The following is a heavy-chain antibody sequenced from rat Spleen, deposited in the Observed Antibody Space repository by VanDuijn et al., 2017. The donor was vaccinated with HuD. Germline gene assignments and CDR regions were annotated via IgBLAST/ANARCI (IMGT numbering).Heavy chain of an antibody. CDR2: ITNTGDTT. J-gene: IGHJ2*01. CDR1: GFTFNVYW. Sequence: EVHLVESGGGLVQPGRSLKLSCVASGFTFNVYWMAWIRQAPGKGLEWVASITNTGDTTYYSDSVKGRFTISRDHAKSTLYLQMNSLGSEDTATYYCTRDWDYWGQGVMVTVSS. V-gene: IGHV5-31*01. CDR3: TRDWDY.